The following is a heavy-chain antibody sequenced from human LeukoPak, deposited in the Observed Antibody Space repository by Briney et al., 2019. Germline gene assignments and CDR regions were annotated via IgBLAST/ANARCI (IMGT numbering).Heavy chain of an antibody. V-gene: IGHV1-2*04. D-gene: IGHD3-3*01. J-gene: IGHJ4*02. CDR1: GFTFSSYA. CDR3: ARGAPNYDFWSGYEDY. CDR2: INPNSGGT. Sequence: GGSLRLSCAASGFTFSSYAMHWVRQAPGQGLEWMGWINPNSGGTNYAQKFQGWVTMTRDTSISTAYMELSRLRSDDTAVYYCARGAPNYDFWSGYEDYWGQGTLVTVSS.